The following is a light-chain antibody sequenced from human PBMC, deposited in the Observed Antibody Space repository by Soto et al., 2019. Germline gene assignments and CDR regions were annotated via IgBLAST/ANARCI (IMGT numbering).Light chain of an antibody. CDR2: GAS. Sequence: ETVMTQSPATLSVSPGERATLSCRARQTVGSNLAWYQQTPGRAPRLLIYGASTRATGIPARFSGGGSGTDFTLTISSLQSEDFAVSYCQQYNDWPRTFGQGTKVEI. V-gene: IGKV3-15*01. J-gene: IGKJ1*01. CDR3: QQYNDWPRT. CDR1: QTVGSN.